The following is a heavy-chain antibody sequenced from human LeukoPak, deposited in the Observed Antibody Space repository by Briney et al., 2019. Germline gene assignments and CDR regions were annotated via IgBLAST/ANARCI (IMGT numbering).Heavy chain of an antibody. V-gene: IGHV3-23*01. CDR2: ISGSGDST. J-gene: IGHJ4*02. CDR3: AKDQGYYGSGSYYNDQPFDY. D-gene: IGHD3-10*01. Sequence: PGGSLRLSCAASGLTFSSYAMSWVRQAPGKGLEWVSVISGSGDSTNYADSVKGRFTISRDNSKNTLYLQMNSLRAEDTAVYYCAKDQGYYGSGSYYNDQPFDYWGQGTLVTVSS. CDR1: GLTFSSYA.